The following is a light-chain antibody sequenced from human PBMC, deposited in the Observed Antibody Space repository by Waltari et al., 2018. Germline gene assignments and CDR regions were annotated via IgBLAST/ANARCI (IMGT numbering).Light chain of an antibody. V-gene: IGKV3-20*01. J-gene: IGKJ1*01. Sequence: EIVLTQSPGPLSLSPAERATLSCRASQSVSRYLAWYQQKPGQAPRLLIYDASIRASGIPDRFSGSGSGTDFSLTISRLEPEDFAVYYCQKYGTLPATFGQGTKVQMK. CDR2: DAS. CDR1: QSVSRY. CDR3: QKYGTLPAT.